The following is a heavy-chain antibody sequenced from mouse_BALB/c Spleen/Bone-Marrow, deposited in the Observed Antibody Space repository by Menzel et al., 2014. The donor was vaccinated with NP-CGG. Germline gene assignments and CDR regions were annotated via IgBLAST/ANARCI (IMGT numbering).Heavy chain of an antibody. CDR1: GFNIKDYY. V-gene: IGHV14-4*02. J-gene: IGHJ2*01. CDR3: NADPIT. CDR2: IDPENGDT. Sequence: VQLQQSGAELVRSGASVKLSCTASGFNIKDYYMNWVKQRPEQGLEWIGWIDPENGDTEYAPKFQGKATMTADTFSNTAYLQLSSLTSEDTGVYYCNADPITWGQGTTLTVSS.